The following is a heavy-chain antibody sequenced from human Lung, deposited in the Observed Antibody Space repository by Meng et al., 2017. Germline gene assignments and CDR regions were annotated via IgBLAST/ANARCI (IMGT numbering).Heavy chain of an antibody. CDR2: IDPKSGDT. Sequence: QSGHEVKKPGASMNVSGKPSGYNFPDYYIHWVRLAPGQGLEWMGHIDPKSGDTRYAQKFQGRVTMTGDTSIGTAYMELTGLRSDDTALYYCARDEDISAAGKLFGDYWGQGTLVTVSS. V-gene: IGHV1-2*06. J-gene: IGHJ4*02. CDR3: ARDEDISAAGKLFGDY. CDR1: GYNFPDYY. D-gene: IGHD6-13*01.